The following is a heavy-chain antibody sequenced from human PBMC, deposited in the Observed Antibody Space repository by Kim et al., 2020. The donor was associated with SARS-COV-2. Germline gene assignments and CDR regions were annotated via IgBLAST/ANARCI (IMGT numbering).Heavy chain of an antibody. CDR2: DGET. V-gene: IGHV1-24*01. J-gene: IGHJ4*02. CDR3: ATISVTHY. D-gene: IGHD2-21*02. Sequence: DGETIYEQKFQGRVTMTEDTSTDAAYMELSSLRSEDTAVYYCATISVTHYWGQGTLVTVSS.